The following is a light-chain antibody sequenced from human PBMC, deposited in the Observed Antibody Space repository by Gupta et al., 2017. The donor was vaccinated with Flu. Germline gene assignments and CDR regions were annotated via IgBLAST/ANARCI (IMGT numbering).Light chain of an antibody. V-gene: IGKV2-28*01. CDR3: MQALQTPFT. Sequence: ISCRSSQSLLHTNGYNYLDWYLQKPGQSPQLLIYLGSNRASGVPDRFSGSGSGTDFTLKISRVEAEDVGVYYCMQALQTPFTFGPGTKVDIK. J-gene: IGKJ3*01. CDR1: QSLLHTNGYNY. CDR2: LGS.